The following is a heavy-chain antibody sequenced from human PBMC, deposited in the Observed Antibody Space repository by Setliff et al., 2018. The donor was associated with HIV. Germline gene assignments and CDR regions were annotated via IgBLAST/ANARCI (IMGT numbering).Heavy chain of an antibody. CDR3: AKDRSGAAPWYFDY. CDR1: GFTFSSYS. Sequence: PGGSLRLSCAASGFTFSSYSMNWVRQAPGKGLEWVSYISSSSSTIYYADSVKGRFTISRDNSKNTLYLQMNSLRAEDTAVYYCAKDRSGAAPWYFDYWGQGTLVTVSS. D-gene: IGHD3-3*01. J-gene: IGHJ4*02. CDR2: ISSSSSTI. V-gene: IGHV3-48*01.